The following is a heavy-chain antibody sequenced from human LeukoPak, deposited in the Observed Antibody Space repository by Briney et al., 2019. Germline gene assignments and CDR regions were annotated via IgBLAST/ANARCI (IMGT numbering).Heavy chain of an antibody. V-gene: IGHV4-59*08. Sequence: SETLSLTCTVSGDSISSYFWNWIRQTPGKGLEWIGYIYYSGSTNYNPSLKSRVTISIDTSKNQFSLKLSSVTAADTAVYYCASLPLLYCSSTSCYEGDYWGQGTLVTVSS. CDR3: ASLPLLYCSSTSCYEGDY. CDR1: GDSISSYF. CDR2: IYYSGST. J-gene: IGHJ4*02. D-gene: IGHD2-2*01.